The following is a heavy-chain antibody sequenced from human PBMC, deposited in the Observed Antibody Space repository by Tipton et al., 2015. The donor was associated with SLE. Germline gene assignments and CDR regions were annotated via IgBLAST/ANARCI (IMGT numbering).Heavy chain of an antibody. CDR3: ARDLAAGDYFDY. J-gene: IGHJ4*02. Sequence: QSGPEVKKPGSSVKVSCKASGGTFSSYAISWVRQAPGQRLEWMGWINAGNGNTKYSQKFQGRVTITRDTSASTAYMELSSLRSEDTAVYYCARDLAAGDYFDYWGQGTLVTVSS. D-gene: IGHD6-13*01. CDR1: GGTFSSYA. CDR2: INAGNGNT. V-gene: IGHV1-3*01.